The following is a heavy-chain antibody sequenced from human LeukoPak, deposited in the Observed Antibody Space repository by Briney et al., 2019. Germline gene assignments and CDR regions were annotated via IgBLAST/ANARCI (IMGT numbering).Heavy chain of an antibody. CDR3: ASYYYDSSGPFDY. J-gene: IGHJ4*02. CDR2: IIPILGIA. V-gene: IGHV1-69*04. Sequence: AASVKVSCKASGYTFTSYGISWVRQAPGQGLEWMGRIIPILGIANYAQKFQGRVTITADKSTSTAYMELSSLRSEDTAVYYCASYYYDSSGPFDYWGQGTLVTVSS. D-gene: IGHD3-22*01. CDR1: GYTFTSYG.